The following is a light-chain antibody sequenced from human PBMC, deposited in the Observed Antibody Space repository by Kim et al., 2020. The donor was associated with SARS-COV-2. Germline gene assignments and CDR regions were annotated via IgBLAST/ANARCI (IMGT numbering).Light chain of an antibody. CDR3: QVWDSSSDHPYV. CDR2: YDS. CDR1: NIGSKR. J-gene: IGLJ1*01. Sequence: PGKTAWITCGGKNIGSKRVHCYQQKPGQAPVLVIYYDSDRPSGIPERFSGSNSGNTATLPISRVEAGDEADYYCQVWDSSSDHPYVFGTGTKVTVL. V-gene: IGLV3-21*04.